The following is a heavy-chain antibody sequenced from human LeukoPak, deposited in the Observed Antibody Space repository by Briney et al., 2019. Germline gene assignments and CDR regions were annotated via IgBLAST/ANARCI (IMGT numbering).Heavy chain of an antibody. CDR3: AKDVGSSITARRAFDY. V-gene: IGHV3-23*01. J-gene: IGHJ4*02. CDR2: ISGSGAST. Sequence: GGSLRLSCAASGFTFSSYAMSWVRQAPGKGLEWVSSISGSGASTYYADSVKGRLTIYRDNSKNTLYLQMNSLRAEDTAIYYCAKDVGSSITARRAFDYWGQGSLVTVSS. CDR1: GFTFSSYA. D-gene: IGHD6-6*01.